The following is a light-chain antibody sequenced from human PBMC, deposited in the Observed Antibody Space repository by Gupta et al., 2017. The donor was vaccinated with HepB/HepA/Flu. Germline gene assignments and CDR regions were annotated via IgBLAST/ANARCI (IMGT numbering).Light chain of an antibody. CDR2: GVS. CDR1: SSDVGGYNY. CDR3: SSYTSSSTLV. Sequence: QSALTQPAPVSGCPGPSITSSWPRPSSDVGGYNYVSWYQQHPGNAPKLMFYGVSKRPSGVSNRFAGSKSGNTASLTISGLQAEDEADYYCSSYTSSSTLVVGGGCELSVL. J-gene: IGLJ3*02. V-gene: IGLV2-14*01.